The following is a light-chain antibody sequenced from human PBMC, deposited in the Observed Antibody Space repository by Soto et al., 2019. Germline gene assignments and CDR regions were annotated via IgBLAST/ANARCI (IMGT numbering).Light chain of an antibody. CDR1: QSVGNF. Sequence: EIVLTQSPGTLSLSPGERASLSCRASQSVGNFLVWYQQKPGQAPSLLIYDTSNRATGIPARFSGSGSGIDFTLTISSLEPEDFAIYYCQQYGNWPLTFGGGTKVEIK. V-gene: IGKV3-11*01. CDR2: DTS. J-gene: IGKJ4*01. CDR3: QQYGNWPLT.